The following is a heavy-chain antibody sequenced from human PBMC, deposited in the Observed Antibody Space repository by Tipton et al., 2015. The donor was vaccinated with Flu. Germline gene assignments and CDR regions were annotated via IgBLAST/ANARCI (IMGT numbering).Heavy chain of an antibody. J-gene: IGHJ5*02. CDR3: ARRDYSNYVSDPKNWFDP. CDR2: IHSSGST. CDR1: GGSISSGNYY. D-gene: IGHD4-11*01. V-gene: IGHV4-61*02. Sequence: TLSLTCTVSGGSISSGNYYWSWIWQPAGKGLEWIGRIHSSGSTSYNPSLKSRVTISVDTSKNQFSLKVFSVTAADTAVYYCARRDYSNYVSDPKNWFDPWGQGILVTVSS.